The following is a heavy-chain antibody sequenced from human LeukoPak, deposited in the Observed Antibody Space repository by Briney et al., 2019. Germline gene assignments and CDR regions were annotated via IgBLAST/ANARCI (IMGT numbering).Heavy chain of an antibody. CDR2: ISGSGGST. Sequence: GGSLRLSCAASGFTFSSYAMSWVRQAPGKGLEWVSAISGSGGSTYYADSVKGRFTISRDNSKNTLYLQMNSLRAEDAAVYYCAKGHDFWSGTLDYWGRGTLVTVSS. V-gene: IGHV3-23*01. CDR1: GFTFSSYA. D-gene: IGHD3-3*01. J-gene: IGHJ4*02. CDR3: AKGHDFWSGTLDY.